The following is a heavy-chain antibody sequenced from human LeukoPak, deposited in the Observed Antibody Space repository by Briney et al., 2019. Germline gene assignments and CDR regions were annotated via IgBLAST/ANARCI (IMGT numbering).Heavy chain of an antibody. CDR3: TRGGVGVGIAVAADY. CDR2: INASGGST. J-gene: IGHJ4*02. Sequence: ASVKVSCKPSGYTFTSYYMHWVRHAPGQGLEWMGIINASGGSTSYAQKLQGRVTMTRDTSTSTGYMELSSLRSEDTAVYYWTRGGVGVGIAVAADYWGQGTLVTVSS. V-gene: IGHV1-46*03. CDR1: GYTFTSYY. D-gene: IGHD6-19*01.